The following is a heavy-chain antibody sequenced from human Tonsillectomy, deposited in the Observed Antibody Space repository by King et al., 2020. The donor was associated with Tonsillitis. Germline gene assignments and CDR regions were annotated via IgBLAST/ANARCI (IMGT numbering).Heavy chain of an antibody. CDR1: GFTFSNAW. CDR3: TTEVLFVELLRDY. V-gene: IGHV3-15*01. J-gene: IGHJ4*02. CDR2: IQSKTDGGTT. D-gene: IGHD3-10*01. Sequence: VQLVESGGGLVKPGGSLRLSCEASGFTFSNAWMSWVRQAPGKGLEWVGRIQSKTDGGTTDYAAPVKGRFSISRDDSKNTLYLHMNSLKTEDTAVYYCTTEVLFVELLRDYWGQGNLVTVSS.